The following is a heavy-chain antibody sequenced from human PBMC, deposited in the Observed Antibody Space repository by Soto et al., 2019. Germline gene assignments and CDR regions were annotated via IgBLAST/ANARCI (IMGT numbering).Heavy chain of an antibody. D-gene: IGHD4-17*01. CDR3: ARRGGGDSLFDS. Sequence: PSETLSLTCTVSGDSFSTSNYYWGWIRQPPGKGLEWIGNIFYGGGTGVTYYNPSLKSRVIISVDTSKNQFSLKLRSITAADTAFYFCARRGGGDSLFDSWGQGKLVTVPQ. J-gene: IGHJ4*02. CDR2: IFYGGGTGVT. CDR1: GDSFSTSNYY. V-gene: IGHV4-39*01.